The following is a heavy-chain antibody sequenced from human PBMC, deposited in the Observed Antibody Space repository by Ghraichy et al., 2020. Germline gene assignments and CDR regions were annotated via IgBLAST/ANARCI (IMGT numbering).Heavy chain of an antibody. CDR2: IKHDGSEK. D-gene: IGHD6-13*01. V-gene: IGHV3-7*01. Sequence: ETLSLTCAASGFTFSSYWMSWVRQAPGKGLEWVANIKHDGSEKYYVDSVKGRFTISRDNAKNSLYLQMNSLRAEDTAVYYCARAVASSWYERYSYYYMDVRGKGTTFTVSS. CDR3: ARAVASSWYERYSYYYMDV. CDR1: GFTFSSYW. J-gene: IGHJ6*03.